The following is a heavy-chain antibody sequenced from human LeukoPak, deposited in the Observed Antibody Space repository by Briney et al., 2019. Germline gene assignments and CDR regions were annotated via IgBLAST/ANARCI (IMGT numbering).Heavy chain of an antibody. Sequence: GGSLRLSCAASGFTFSSYSMNWVRQAPGKGLEWVSSISSSSYIYYADSVKGRFTISRDNARNSVYLQMNSLRVEDTAVYYCARDPVEWEQLLDYWGQGTLVTVSS. CDR3: ARDPVEWEQLLDY. CDR1: GFTFSSYS. V-gene: IGHV3-21*01. J-gene: IGHJ4*02. CDR2: ISSSSYI. D-gene: IGHD1-26*01.